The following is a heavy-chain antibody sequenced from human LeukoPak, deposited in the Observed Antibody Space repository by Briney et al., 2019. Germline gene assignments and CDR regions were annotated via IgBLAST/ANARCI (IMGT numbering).Heavy chain of an antibody. Sequence: GGSLRLSCAASGFTFSSYSMLWVRQAPGKGLEWVSYISSSSSTIYYADSVRGRFTISRDNAKNSLYLQMNTLRAEDTAVYYCARDRHKYNYDSGGYPPYWGQGTLVTVSS. V-gene: IGHV3-48*01. CDR2: ISSSSSTI. CDR1: GFTFSSYS. D-gene: IGHD3-22*01. J-gene: IGHJ4*02. CDR3: ARDRHKYNYDSGGYPPY.